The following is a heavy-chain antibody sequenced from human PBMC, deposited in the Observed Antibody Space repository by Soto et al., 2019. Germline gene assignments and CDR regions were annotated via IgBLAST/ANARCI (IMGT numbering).Heavy chain of an antibody. Sequence: PGESLKISCKGSGYNFGSDWIGWVRQMPGKGLEWMGIIQPGGSDLRYSPSFQGQVTISADKSINTAYLQMDSLRPEDTAFYYCAKDKLYSNFEYYFDYWGRGTLVTVSS. CDR2: IQPGGSDL. D-gene: IGHD4-4*01. CDR3: AKDKLYSNFEYYFDY. J-gene: IGHJ4*02. CDR1: GYNFGSDW. V-gene: IGHV5-51*01.